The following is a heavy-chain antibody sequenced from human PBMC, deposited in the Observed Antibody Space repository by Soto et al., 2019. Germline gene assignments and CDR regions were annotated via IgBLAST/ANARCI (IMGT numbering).Heavy chain of an antibody. CDR2: IYSSGST. J-gene: IGHJ4*02. Sequence: SETLSLTCTVSRDSVSSDSYYWTWIRQPPGKGLEWIGYIYSSGSTSYNPSLKSRVTISLDTSSNQFSLELTSVTAADTAIYYCARDIRGYSRAFDYWGQGTLVTVSS. CDR3: ARDIRGYSRAFDY. V-gene: IGHV4-61*01. CDR1: RDSVSSDSYY. D-gene: IGHD5-18*01.